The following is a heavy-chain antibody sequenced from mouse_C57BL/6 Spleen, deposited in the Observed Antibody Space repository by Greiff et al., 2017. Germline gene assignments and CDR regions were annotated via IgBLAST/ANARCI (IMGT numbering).Heavy chain of an antibody. V-gene: IGHV1-64*01. CDR1: GYTFTSYW. CDR3: ARWGTTVVDAWFAY. CDR2: IHPNSGST. D-gene: IGHD1-1*01. Sequence: QVQLQQPGAELVKPGASVKLSCKASGYTFTSYWMHWVKQRPGQGLEWIGMIHPNSGSTNYNEKFKSKATLTVDKSSSTAYMQLSSLTSEDSAVYYCARWGTTVVDAWFAYGGQGTLVTVAA. J-gene: IGHJ3*01.